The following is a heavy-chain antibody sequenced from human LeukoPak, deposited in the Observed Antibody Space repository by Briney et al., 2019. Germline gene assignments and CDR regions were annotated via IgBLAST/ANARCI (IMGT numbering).Heavy chain of an antibody. V-gene: IGHV3-30*04. CDR1: GFTFSSYA. Sequence: GRSLRLSCAAPGFTFSSYAMHWVRQAPGKGLEWLAVISYDGSNKYYADSVKGRFTISRDNSKNTLYLQMNSLRAEDTAVYYCARDLWFGQKNYYYYGMDVWGQGTTVTVSS. CDR3: ARDLWFGQKNYYYYGMDV. CDR2: ISYDGSNK. J-gene: IGHJ6*02. D-gene: IGHD3-10*01.